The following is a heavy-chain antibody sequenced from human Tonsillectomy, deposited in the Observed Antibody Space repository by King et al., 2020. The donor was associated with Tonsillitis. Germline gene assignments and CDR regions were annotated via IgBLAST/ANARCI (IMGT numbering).Heavy chain of an antibody. V-gene: IGHV4-59*01. J-gene: IGHJ6*02. CDR3: ARDDIGPYTSVTDV. CDR1: GGSISSYY. Sequence: QLQESGPGLVKPSETLSLTCTVSGGSISSYYWSWIRQPPGKGLDWIGYVYYTGSTNYNPSLKSRVTISVDTSKNQFSLKLSSVTAADTAVYYCARDDIGPYTSVTDVWGQGPTVTVSS. CDR2: VYYTGST. D-gene: IGHD4-11*01.